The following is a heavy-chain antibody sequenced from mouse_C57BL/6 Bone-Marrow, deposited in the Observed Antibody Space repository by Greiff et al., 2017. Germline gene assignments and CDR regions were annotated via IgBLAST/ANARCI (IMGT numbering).Heavy chain of an antibody. CDR2: IYPRSGNT. CDR1: GYTFTSYG. Sequence: QVQLQQSGAELARPGASVKLSCKASGYTFTSYGISWVKQRTGQGLEWIGEIYPRSGNTYYNEKFKGKATLTADKSSSTAYMELRSLTSEDSAVYFCATAPRDYFDDWGQGTTLTVSS. V-gene: IGHV1-81*01. J-gene: IGHJ2*01. CDR3: ATAPRDYFDD.